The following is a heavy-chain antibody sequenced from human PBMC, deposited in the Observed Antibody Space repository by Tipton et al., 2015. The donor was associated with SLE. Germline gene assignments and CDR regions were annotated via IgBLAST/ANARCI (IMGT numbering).Heavy chain of an antibody. J-gene: IGHJ6*02. CDR2: IYYSGST. CDR1: GFTFSSYE. CDR3: ARAKTGTTSYYYYYGMDV. Sequence: LRLSCAASGFTFSSYEMNWIRQPPGKGLEWIGYIYYSGSTYYNPSLKSRVTISVDTSNNQFSLKLSSVTAADTAVYYCARAKTGTTSYYYYYGMDVWGQGTTVTVSS. D-gene: IGHD1-7*01. V-gene: IGHV4-31*02.